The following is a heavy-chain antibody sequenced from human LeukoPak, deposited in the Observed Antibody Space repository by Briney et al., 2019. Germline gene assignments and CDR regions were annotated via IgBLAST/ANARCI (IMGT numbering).Heavy chain of an antibody. Sequence: SVKVSCKASGGTFSSYAISWVRQAPGQGLEWVGGIIPIFGTANYAQKFQGRVTITADESTSTAYMELSSLRSEDTAVYYCAREGQLAPSGNWFDPWGQGTLVTVSS. CDR3: AREGQLAPSGNWFDP. J-gene: IGHJ5*02. D-gene: IGHD6-6*01. CDR1: GGTFSSYA. CDR2: IIPIFGTA. V-gene: IGHV1-69*01.